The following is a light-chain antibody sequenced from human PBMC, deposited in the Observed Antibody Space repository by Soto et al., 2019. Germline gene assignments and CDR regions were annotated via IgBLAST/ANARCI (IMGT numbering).Light chain of an antibody. CDR2: GSS. CDR1: QSVSNN. CDR3: LQYHNWPPIT. V-gene: IGKV3-15*01. J-gene: IGKJ5*01. Sequence: EVVMTQSPATLSVSPGERATLSCRASQSVSNNLAWYQQKPGQAPRLLVYGSSSRATDIPARFSGSGSGTDFTLTISRLQSEDFSVYYGLQYHNWPPITFGQGTRLEIK.